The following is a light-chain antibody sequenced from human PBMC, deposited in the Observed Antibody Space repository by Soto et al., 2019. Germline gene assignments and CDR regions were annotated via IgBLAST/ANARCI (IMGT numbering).Light chain of an antibody. V-gene: IGKV3D-20*02. CDR2: GAS. CDR1: QSVSSSY. Sequence: NVLTQSPGTLSLSPGEIANLYFRASQSVSSSYLAWYQQKPGQAPRLLIYGASSRATGIPDRFSGSGSGTDFTLTISRLEPEDFAVYYCQQRSNWPITFGQGTRLEIK. J-gene: IGKJ5*01. CDR3: QQRSNWPIT.